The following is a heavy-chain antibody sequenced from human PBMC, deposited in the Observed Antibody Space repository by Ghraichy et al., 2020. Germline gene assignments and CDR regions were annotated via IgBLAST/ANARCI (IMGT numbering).Heavy chain of an antibody. D-gene: IGHD3-22*01. CDR1: GGSISSSSYY. CDR3: ARDTNYDSSGCFDY. V-gene: IGHV4-39*07. Sequence: SETLSLTCTVSGGSISSSSYYWGWIRQPPGKGLEWIGSIYYSGSTYYNPSLKSRVTISVDTSKNQFSLKLSSVTAADTAVYYCARDTNYDSSGCFDYWGQGTLVTVSS. CDR2: IYYSGST. J-gene: IGHJ4*02.